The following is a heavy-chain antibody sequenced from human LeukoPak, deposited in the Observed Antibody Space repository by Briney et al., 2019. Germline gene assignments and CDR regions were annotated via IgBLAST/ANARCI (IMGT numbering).Heavy chain of an antibody. Sequence: GGSLRLSCAASGFTFNTYGMHWVRQAPGKGLEWVALISYDGSNKYYADSVKGRFTISRDNSKNTLYLQMNSLRAEDTAVYYCPKARLMNWNGDAFDIWGQGTMVTVSS. CDR1: GFTFNTYG. J-gene: IGHJ3*02. D-gene: IGHD1-1*01. CDR3: PKARLMNWNGDAFDI. CDR2: ISYDGSNK. V-gene: IGHV3-30*18.